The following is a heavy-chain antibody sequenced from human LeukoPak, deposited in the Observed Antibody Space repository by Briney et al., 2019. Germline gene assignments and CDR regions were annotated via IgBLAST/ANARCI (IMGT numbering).Heavy chain of an antibody. CDR3: ARGKNPLEVSLGY. Sequence: PSETLSLTCTVSGGSISSSSYYWRWIRQPPGKGLEWIGYIYYSGSTNYNPSLKSRVTISVDTSKNQFSLKLSSVTAADTAVYYCARGKNPLEVSLGYWGQGTLVTVSS. V-gene: IGHV4-61*01. CDR1: GGSISSSSYY. J-gene: IGHJ4*02. CDR2: IYYSGST. D-gene: IGHD7-27*01.